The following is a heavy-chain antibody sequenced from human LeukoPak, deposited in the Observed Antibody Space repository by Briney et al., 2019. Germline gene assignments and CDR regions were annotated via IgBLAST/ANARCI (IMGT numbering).Heavy chain of an antibody. CDR3: DRAALSLVWFDP. J-gene: IGHJ5*02. Sequence: SETLSLTCTVSGGSISSGGYYWSWIRQHPGKGLEWIGYIYYSGSTYYNPSLKSRVTISVDTSKNQFSLKLSSVTAADTAVYYCDRAALSLVWFDPWGQGTLVTVSS. CDR1: GGSISSGGYY. V-gene: IGHV4-31*03. CDR2: IYYSGST. D-gene: IGHD2/OR15-2a*01.